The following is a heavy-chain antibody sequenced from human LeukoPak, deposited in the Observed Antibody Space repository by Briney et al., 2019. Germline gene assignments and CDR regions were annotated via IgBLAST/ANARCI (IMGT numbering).Heavy chain of an antibody. D-gene: IGHD3-22*01. J-gene: IGHJ4*02. V-gene: IGHV7-4-1*02. CDR3: ARQGPDSSP. CDR1: GYTFINYA. Sequence: ASVKVSCKASGYTFINYAMNWVRQAPGQGLEWMGWINSNTGNPTYAQGFTGRFVFSLDSSVSTAYLQISSLKAEDTAVYYCARQGPDSSPWGQGTLVTVSS. CDR2: INSNTGNP.